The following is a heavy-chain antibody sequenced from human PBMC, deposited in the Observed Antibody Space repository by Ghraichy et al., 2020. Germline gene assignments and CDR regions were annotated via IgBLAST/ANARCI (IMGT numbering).Heavy chain of an antibody. Sequence: VKVSCKASGYTFTSYGISWVRQAPGQGLEWMGWISAYNGNTNYAQKLQGRVTMTTDTSTSTAYMELRSLRSDDTAVYYCARVPYYYDSSHYYYYGMDVWGQGTTVTVSS. CDR3: ARVPYYYDSSHYYYYGMDV. CDR2: ISAYNGNT. CDR1: GYTFTSYG. J-gene: IGHJ6*02. D-gene: IGHD3-22*01. V-gene: IGHV1-18*01.